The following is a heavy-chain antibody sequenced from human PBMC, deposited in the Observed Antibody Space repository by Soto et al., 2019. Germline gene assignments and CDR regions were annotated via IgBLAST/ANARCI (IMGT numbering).Heavy chain of an antibody. D-gene: IGHD3-10*01. V-gene: IGHV4-59*08. CDR2: FRSGGGT. Sequence: QVQLQESGPGLVKPSETLSLTCTVSGDSISSYNLAWIRQPPGKGLEWIGYFRSGGGTSYNPSLKSLGAISADTSMQQFSLRLSSVTAADTAVYYCVRQGIGVLHGLVDVWGQGTTVTVSS. J-gene: IGHJ6*02. CDR1: GDSISSYN. CDR3: VRQGIGVLHGLVDV.